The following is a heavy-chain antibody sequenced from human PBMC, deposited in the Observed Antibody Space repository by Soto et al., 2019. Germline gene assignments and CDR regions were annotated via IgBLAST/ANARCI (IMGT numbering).Heavy chain of an antibody. J-gene: IGHJ4*02. CDR3: VRSKGGYSYGTPFDY. CDR1: GFTFDDYA. Sequence: EVQLEESGGALVQPGRSLRLSCAASGFTFDDYAMYWVRQVLGKGLEWGSSISWNSGNIGYADSVKGRFTTSRENAENSLSLQINSLRPEDTALYYCVRSKGGYSYGTPFDYWGQGTLVTVYS. CDR2: ISWNSGNI. D-gene: IGHD5-18*01. V-gene: IGHV3-9*01.